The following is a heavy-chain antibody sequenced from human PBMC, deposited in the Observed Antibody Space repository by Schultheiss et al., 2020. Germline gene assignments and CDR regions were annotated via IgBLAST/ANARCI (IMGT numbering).Heavy chain of an antibody. CDR1: GFTFSSYW. Sequence: GGSLRLSCAASGFTFSSYWMHWVRQAPGKGLVWVSRINSDGSSTSYADSVKGRFTISRDNSKNTLYLQMNSLRAEDTAVYYCARGNRYCSGGSCYSDAFDIWGQGTMVTVS. CDR3: ARGNRYCSGGSCYSDAFDI. CDR2: INSDGSST. D-gene: IGHD2-15*01. V-gene: IGHV3-74*01. J-gene: IGHJ3*02.